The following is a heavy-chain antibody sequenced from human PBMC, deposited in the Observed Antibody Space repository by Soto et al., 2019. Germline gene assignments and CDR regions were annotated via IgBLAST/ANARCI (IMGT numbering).Heavy chain of an antibody. V-gene: IGHV3-30*18. Sequence: QGQLVESGGGVVQPGRSLRLSCAASGFTFSNYGMHWVRQAPGPGLEWVAVISYDGSNKYYADSVKGRFTISRDNSKNTLYLQMNSLRAEDTAVYYCAKDLGSGSYLFDAFDIWGQGTMVTVSS. D-gene: IGHD1-26*01. J-gene: IGHJ3*02. CDR2: ISYDGSNK. CDR3: AKDLGSGSYLFDAFDI. CDR1: GFTFSNYG.